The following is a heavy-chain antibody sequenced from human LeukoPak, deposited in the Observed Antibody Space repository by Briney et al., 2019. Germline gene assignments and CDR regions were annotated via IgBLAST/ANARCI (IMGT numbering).Heavy chain of an antibody. Sequence: ASVKVSCKASGYTFTSYGISWVRQAPGQGLEWMGWISAYNGNTNYAQKLQGRVTMTTDTSTSTAYMELRSLRSDDTAVYYCAREPIPFYDSSGLVAFDIWGQGTMVTVSS. CDR1: GYTFTSYG. CDR2: ISAYNGNT. CDR3: AREPIPFYDSSGLVAFDI. D-gene: IGHD3-22*01. V-gene: IGHV1-18*01. J-gene: IGHJ3*02.